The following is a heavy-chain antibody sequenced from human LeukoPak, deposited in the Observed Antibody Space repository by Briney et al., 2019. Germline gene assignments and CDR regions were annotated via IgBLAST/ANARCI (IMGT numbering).Heavy chain of an antibody. D-gene: IGHD2-2*02. CDR3: ARSIVVVPAAIGAAFDI. CDR2: IYSGGST. J-gene: IGHJ3*02. V-gene: IGHV3-53*01. CDR1: GFTVSSNY. Sequence: PGGSLRLSCAASGFTVSSNYMSWVRQAPGKGLEWVSVIYSGGSTYYADSVKGRFTISRDNSKNTLYLQMNSLRAEDTAVYYCARSIVVVPAAIGAAFDIWGQGTMVTVSS.